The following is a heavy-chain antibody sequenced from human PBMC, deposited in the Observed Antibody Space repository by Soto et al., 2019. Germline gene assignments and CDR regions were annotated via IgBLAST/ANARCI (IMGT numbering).Heavy chain of an antibody. D-gene: IGHD2-2*01. J-gene: IGHJ4*02. Sequence: PEGSLKLSCAASGFTFSDYYMSWIRQAPGKGQEWVLYISSSGSTIYYADSVKGRFTISRDNAKNSLYLQMNSLRAEDTAVYYCARVISIRTPNTLVVPAAMFLDYWGQGTLVTVSS. V-gene: IGHV3-11*01. CDR3: ARVISIRTPNTLVVPAAMFLDY. CDR1: GFTFSDYY. CDR2: ISSSGSTI.